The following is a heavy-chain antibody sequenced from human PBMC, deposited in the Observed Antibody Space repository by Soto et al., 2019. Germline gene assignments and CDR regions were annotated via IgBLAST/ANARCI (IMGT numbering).Heavy chain of an antibody. Sequence: SETLSLTCTVSGGSISDYYWSWIRQPPGKGLEWIGFISYSGSTSYNPSLKSRDTMAVDTSKRQISLKLTSVTAADTAVYYCARYGGTYYVYWGQGALVTVSS. CDR2: ISYSGST. CDR3: ARYGGTYYVY. V-gene: IGHV4-59*01. J-gene: IGHJ4*02. D-gene: IGHD1-26*01. CDR1: GGSISDYY.